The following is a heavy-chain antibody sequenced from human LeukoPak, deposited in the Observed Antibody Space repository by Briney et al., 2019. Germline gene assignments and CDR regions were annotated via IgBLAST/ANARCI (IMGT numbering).Heavy chain of an antibody. Sequence: ASVKVSCKASGYTFTGYYMHWVRQAPGQGLEWMGWINPNSGGTNYAQKLQGRVTMTTDTSTSTAYMELRSLRSDDTAVYYCARAEFLYCSGGSCYPRYYFDYWGQGTLVAVSS. D-gene: IGHD2-15*01. V-gene: IGHV1-2*02. J-gene: IGHJ4*02. CDR2: INPNSGGT. CDR3: ARAEFLYCSGGSCYPRYYFDY. CDR1: GYTFTGYY.